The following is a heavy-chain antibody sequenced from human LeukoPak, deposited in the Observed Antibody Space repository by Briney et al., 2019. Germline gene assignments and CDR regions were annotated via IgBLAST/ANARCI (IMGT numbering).Heavy chain of an antibody. V-gene: IGHV4-59*08. CDR3: ARHAIYSGGYSYWFDP. CDR2: IYYSGYT. D-gene: IGHD1-26*01. CDR1: GGSISSYY. J-gene: IGHJ5*02. Sequence: SETLSLTCTVSGGSISSYYWSWIRQPPGKGLEWIAYIYYSGYTNYNPSLKSQASISVDTSKNLCSLRLSSVTAADTAVYYCARHAIYSGGYSYWFDPWGLGTLVTVSS.